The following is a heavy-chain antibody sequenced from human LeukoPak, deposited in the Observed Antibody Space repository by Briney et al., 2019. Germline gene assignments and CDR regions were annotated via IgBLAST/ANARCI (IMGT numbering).Heavy chain of an antibody. CDR1: GFTFSSYE. J-gene: IGHJ3*02. CDR3: ARESQSAYYFDSSGYEDAFDI. V-gene: IGHV3-48*03. Sequence: GGSLRLSCAASGFTFSSYEMNWVRQAPGKGLEWVPHISSGGSTIYYADSVKGRFTISRDNAKNSLYLEMNSLRAEDTAVYYCARESQSAYYFDSSGYEDAFDIWGQGTMVTVSS. CDR2: ISSGGSTI. D-gene: IGHD3-22*01.